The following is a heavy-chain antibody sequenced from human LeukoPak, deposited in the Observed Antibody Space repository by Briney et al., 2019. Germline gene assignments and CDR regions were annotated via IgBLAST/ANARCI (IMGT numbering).Heavy chain of an antibody. CDR3: AKDTSVARYCTNDICSPFDY. J-gene: IGHJ4*02. D-gene: IGHD2-8*01. V-gene: IGHV3-23*01. CDR2: INGSGGDT. Sequence: GGSLRLSCAASGFTFSSYAMSWVRQAPGKGLQWVSAINGSGGDTYDADSVKGRFTISRDNSKNTLYLQMNSLRAEATAVYYCAKDTSVARYCTNDICSPFDYWGQGTLVTVSS. CDR1: GFTFSSYA.